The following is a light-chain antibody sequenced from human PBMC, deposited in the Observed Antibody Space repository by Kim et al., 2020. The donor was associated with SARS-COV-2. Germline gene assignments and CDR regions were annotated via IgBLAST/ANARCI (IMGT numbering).Light chain of an antibody. Sequence: QSFTISCTGTSSDVGAYNYVSWYQQHPGKAPKLMIYDVTDRPSGVSNRFSGSKSGNTASLTISGLQAEDEADYYCSSYASSRILYVFGTGTQLTVL. CDR3: SSYASSRILYV. J-gene: IGLJ1*01. V-gene: IGLV2-14*03. CDR2: DVT. CDR1: SSDVGAYNY.